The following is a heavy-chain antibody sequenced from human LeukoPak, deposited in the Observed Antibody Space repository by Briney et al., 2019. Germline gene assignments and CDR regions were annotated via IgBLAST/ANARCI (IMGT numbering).Heavy chain of an antibody. CDR1: GFTFSSYS. CDR3: ARELTHIVVVPAAPNWFDP. CDR2: ISSSSSHI. Sequence: GGSLRLSCAASGFTFSSYSMNWVRQAPGKGLEWVSSISSSSSHIYYADSVKGRFTISRDNAKNSLYLQMNSLRAEDTAVYYCARELTHIVVVPAAPNWFDPWGQGTLVTVSS. D-gene: IGHD2-2*01. J-gene: IGHJ5*02. V-gene: IGHV3-21*01.